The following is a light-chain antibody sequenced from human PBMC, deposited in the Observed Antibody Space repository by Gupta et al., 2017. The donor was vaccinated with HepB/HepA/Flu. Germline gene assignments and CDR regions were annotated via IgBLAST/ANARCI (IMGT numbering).Light chain of an antibody. V-gene: IGKV3-15*01. J-gene: IGKJ4*01. CDR2: GAS. Sequence: EIVITHPPATLSVSAGERTTLSCRGSQGISSNLTWYQQKPGKAPRLLIYGASSRATGIPARFSGSGSGTEFTLTISSLQSEDFTVYYCQQCDYRPLTFGAGTKVEIK. CDR3: QQCDYRPLT. CDR1: QGISSN.